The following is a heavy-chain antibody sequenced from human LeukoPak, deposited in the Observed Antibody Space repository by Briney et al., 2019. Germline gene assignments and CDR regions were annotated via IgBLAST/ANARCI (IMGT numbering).Heavy chain of an antibody. V-gene: IGHV3-49*03. CDR1: GFSFCDYA. CDR3: TTGGYYDSSGHPYFDY. CDR2: IRSKAYGGTA. Sequence: GGSLRLSCTTSGFSFCDYAMSWFPQAPGKGLEWVGFIRSKAYGGTAEYAASVKGRFTISRDDSKSIAYLQMNSLKTEDTAVYYCTTGGYYDSSGHPYFDYWGQGTLVTVSS. J-gene: IGHJ4*02. D-gene: IGHD3-22*01.